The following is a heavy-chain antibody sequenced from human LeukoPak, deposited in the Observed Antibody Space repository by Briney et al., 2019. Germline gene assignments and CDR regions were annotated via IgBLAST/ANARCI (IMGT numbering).Heavy chain of an antibody. CDR1: GFTVSANH. CDR3: ARGNPSFLDERVPRPVDY. D-gene: IGHD3/OR15-3a*01. Sequence: GGSLRLSCAASGFTVSANHMSWVRQAPGRGLDWVSTIYSGGSIYYADSVKGRFTISRDNAKNSLYLQMNSLRAEDTAVYYCARGNPSFLDERVPRPVDYWGQGTLVTVSS. J-gene: IGHJ4*02. V-gene: IGHV3-69-1*01. CDR2: IYSGGSI.